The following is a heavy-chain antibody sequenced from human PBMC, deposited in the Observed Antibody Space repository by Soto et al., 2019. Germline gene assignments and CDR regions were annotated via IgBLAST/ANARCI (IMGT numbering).Heavy chain of an antibody. Sequence: ASVKVSCKASGYTFTSYYMHWVRQAPGQGLEWMGIINPSGGSTIYAQKFQGRVTMTEDTSTDTAYMELSSLRSEDTAVYYCATAANYYDSSGYWQYFDYWGQGTLVTVSS. V-gene: IGHV1-46*01. CDR1: GYTFTSYY. CDR3: ATAANYYDSSGYWQYFDY. J-gene: IGHJ4*02. CDR2: INPSGGST. D-gene: IGHD3-22*01.